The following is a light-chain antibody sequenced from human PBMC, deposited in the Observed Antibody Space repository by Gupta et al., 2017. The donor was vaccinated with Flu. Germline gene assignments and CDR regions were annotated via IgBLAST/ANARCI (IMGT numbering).Light chain of an antibody. J-gene: IGKJ3*01. Sequence: DIQMTQSPSTLSASVGDRVIITCRASQTIGSWLAWYQQKPGKAPKLLIYKASSLQSGVPSRFSGSGSGTEFTLTIGSLQPDDFATFYCQRYYSFRFTFGPGTKVDFK. CDR2: KAS. V-gene: IGKV1-5*03. CDR3: QRYYSFRFT. CDR1: QTIGSW.